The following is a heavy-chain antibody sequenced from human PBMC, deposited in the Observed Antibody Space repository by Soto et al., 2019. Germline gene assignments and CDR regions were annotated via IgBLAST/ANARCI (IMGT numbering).Heavy chain of an antibody. V-gene: IGHV1-18*04. D-gene: IGHD3-10*01. CDR2: ISAYNGNT. J-gene: IGHJ6*02. CDR1: GYTFTSYG. CDR3: ATPLRGWNYYYGMDV. Sequence: QVQLVQSGAEVKKPGASVKVSCKASGYTFTSYGISWVRQAPGQGLEWMGWISAYNGNTNYAQKLQGRVTMTTDTSTSSAYMELRSLRSDDTAVYYCATPLRGWNYYYGMDVWGQGTTVTVSS.